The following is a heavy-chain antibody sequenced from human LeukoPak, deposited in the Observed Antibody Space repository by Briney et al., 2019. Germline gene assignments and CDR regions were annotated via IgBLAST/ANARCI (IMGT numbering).Heavy chain of an antibody. D-gene: IGHD2-2*01. Sequence: PGRTLRLSCAASGFTFSSYAMHWVRQAPGKGLEYVSAISSNGGSTYYANSVKGRFTISRDNSKSTLYLQMGSLRAEDMAVYYCARGSDCSSTSCEIGAFDYWGQGTLVTVSS. V-gene: IGHV3-64*01. CDR1: GFTFSSYA. CDR2: ISSNGGST. J-gene: IGHJ4*02. CDR3: ARGSDCSSTSCEIGAFDY.